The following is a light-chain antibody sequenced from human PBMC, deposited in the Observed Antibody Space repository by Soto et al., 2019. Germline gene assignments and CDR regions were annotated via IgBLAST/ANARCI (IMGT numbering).Light chain of an antibody. V-gene: IGKV1-5*01. Sequence: DIVLTQSPGTLSLSPGERATLSCRASQIISSWLAWYQQKPGKAPKLLIYDASSLESGVPSRFSGSGSGTEFTLTISSLQPDDFATYYCQQYNSYPYTFGQGTKLEIK. J-gene: IGKJ2*01. CDR1: QIISSW. CDR2: DAS. CDR3: QQYNSYPYT.